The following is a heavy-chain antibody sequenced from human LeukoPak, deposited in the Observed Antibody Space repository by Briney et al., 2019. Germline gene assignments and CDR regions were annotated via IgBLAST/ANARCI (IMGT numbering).Heavy chain of an antibody. CDR2: ISGSGGNT. CDR3: ARRKVGAFDI. CDR1: GFTFSSNV. Sequence: GGSLRLSCAASGFTFSSNVMSWVRQAPGKGLEWVSAISGSGGNTYYADSVRGRFTISRDNSKNTLYLQVNSLRAEDTAVYYCARRKVGAFDIWGQGTMVTVSS. V-gene: IGHV3-23*01. J-gene: IGHJ3*02.